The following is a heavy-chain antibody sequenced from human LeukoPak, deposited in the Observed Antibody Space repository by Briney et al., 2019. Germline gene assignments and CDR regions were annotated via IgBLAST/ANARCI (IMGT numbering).Heavy chain of an antibody. Sequence: GGSLRLSCSASGFTFSSYAMHWVRQAPGKGLEYVSAISSNGGSTYYADSVKGRFTISRDNSKNTLYLQMSSLRAEDTAVYYCLKSGSSGWYGSVYYFDYWGQGTLVTVSS. V-gene: IGHV3-64D*06. CDR3: LKSGSSGWYGSVYYFDY. J-gene: IGHJ4*02. CDR1: GFTFSSYA. D-gene: IGHD6-19*01. CDR2: ISSNGGST.